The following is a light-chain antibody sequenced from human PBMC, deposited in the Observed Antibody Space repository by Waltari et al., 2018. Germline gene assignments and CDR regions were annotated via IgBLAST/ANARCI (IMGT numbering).Light chain of an antibody. V-gene: IGKV3-20*01. CDR1: QSVSRA. Sequence: EIVLTQSPCSLSSSPGERVTLSCRASQSVSRALAWYQQQPGQAPRLLIFGASNMATGIPDRFSGSGSETDFSLTISRLEPEDFAVYYCQHYVRLPATFGRGTKVEIK. CDR3: QHYVRLPAT. J-gene: IGKJ1*01. CDR2: GAS.